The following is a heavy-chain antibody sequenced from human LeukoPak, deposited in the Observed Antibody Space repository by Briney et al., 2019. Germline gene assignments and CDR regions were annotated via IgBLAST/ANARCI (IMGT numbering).Heavy chain of an antibody. V-gene: IGHV3-21*01. Sequence: GGSLRLSCVASGFTFSSYSMNWVRQAPGKGQEWVSSITSGSTYIYYADSVKGRFTISRDNAKNSLYLQMNSLRAEDTAVYYCARDPIVVVPSASFYYYMDVWGKGTTVTVSS. J-gene: IGHJ6*03. CDR3: ARDPIVVVPSASFYYYMDV. CDR1: GFTFSSYS. D-gene: IGHD2-2*01. CDR2: ITSGSTYI.